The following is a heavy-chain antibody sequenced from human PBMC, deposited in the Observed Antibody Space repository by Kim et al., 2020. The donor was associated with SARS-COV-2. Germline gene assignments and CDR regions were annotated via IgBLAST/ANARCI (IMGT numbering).Heavy chain of an antibody. CDR3: ASTGYSSGWDNYYYYYYGMDV. V-gene: IGHV4-59*13. Sequence: SETLSLTCTVSGGSISSYYWSWIRQPPGKGLEWIGYIYYSGSTNYNPSLKSRVTISVDTSKNQFSLKLSSVTAADTAVYYCASTGYSSGWDNYYYYYYGMDVWGQGTTVTVSS. J-gene: IGHJ6*02. CDR2: IYYSGST. D-gene: IGHD6-19*01. CDR1: GGSISSYY.